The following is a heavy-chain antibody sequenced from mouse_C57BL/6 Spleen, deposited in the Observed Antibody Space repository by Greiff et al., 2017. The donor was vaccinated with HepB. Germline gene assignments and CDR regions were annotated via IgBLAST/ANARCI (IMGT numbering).Heavy chain of an antibody. CDR3: ARDLGYYVDYAMDY. Sequence: EVKLQESGPGLVKPSQSLSLTCSVTGYSITSGYYWNWIRQFPGNKLEWMGYISYDGSNNYNPSLKNRISITRDTSKNQFFLKLNSVTTEDTATYYCARDLGYYVDYAMDYWGQGTSVTVSS. D-gene: IGHD2-3*01. J-gene: IGHJ4*01. CDR1: GYSITSGYY. V-gene: IGHV3-6*01. CDR2: ISYDGSN.